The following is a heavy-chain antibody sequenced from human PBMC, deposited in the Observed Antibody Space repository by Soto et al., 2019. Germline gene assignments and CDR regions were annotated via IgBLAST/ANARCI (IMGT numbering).Heavy chain of an antibody. J-gene: IGHJ4*02. Sequence: QVQLVESGGGVVQPGRSLRLSCAASGFTFSSYGMHWVRQAPGKGLEWVAVIWYDGSNKYYADSVKGRFTISRDNSKNSQYLQMNSLRAEDTALYYCAKDISSSDCNRDQGTLVTVSS. CDR1: GFTFSSYG. CDR3: AKDISSSDCN. CDR2: IWYDGSNK. D-gene: IGHD6-6*01. V-gene: IGHV3-33*06.